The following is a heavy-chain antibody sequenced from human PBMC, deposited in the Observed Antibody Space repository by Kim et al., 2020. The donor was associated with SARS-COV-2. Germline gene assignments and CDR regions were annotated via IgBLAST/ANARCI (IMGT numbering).Heavy chain of an antibody. CDR3: AKDLSSSWSSAFDI. CDR1: GFTFSSYG. Sequence: GGSLRLSCAASGFTFSSYGMHWVRQAPGKGLEWVAVISYDGSNKYYADSVKGRFTISRDNSKNTLYLQRNSLRAEDTAVYYCAKDLSSSWSSAFDIWGQGTLLTVSS. V-gene: IGHV3-30*18. CDR2: ISYDGSNK. J-gene: IGHJ3*02. D-gene: IGHD6-13*01.